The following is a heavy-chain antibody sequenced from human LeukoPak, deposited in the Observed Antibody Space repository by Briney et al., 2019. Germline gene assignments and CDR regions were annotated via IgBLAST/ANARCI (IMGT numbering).Heavy chain of an antibody. Sequence: PGGSLRLSCAASGFTFSSYAMHWVRQAPGKGLEWVAVISYDGSNKYYADSVKGRITISRDNSKNTLYLQMNSLRAEDTAVYYCARDRDVGYYFDYWGQGTLVTVSS. CDR1: GFTFSSYA. CDR3: ARDRDVGYYFDY. D-gene: IGHD2-15*01. V-gene: IGHV3-30*04. J-gene: IGHJ4*02. CDR2: ISYDGSNK.